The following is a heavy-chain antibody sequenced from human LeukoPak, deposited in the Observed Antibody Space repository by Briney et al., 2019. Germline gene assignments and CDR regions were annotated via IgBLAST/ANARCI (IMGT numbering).Heavy chain of an antibody. D-gene: IGHD3-22*01. CDR2: IGTYKGNT. Sequence: ASVKVSCKTSGYAFTSDGISWVRQAPGQGLEWMGWIGTYKGNTNYAQMFQGRVTMTTDTSTSTAYMELKNLRSDDTAVYYCARTPGMVVVKTFYCMDVWGQGTTVTVSS. V-gene: IGHV1-18*01. CDR1: GYAFTSDG. CDR3: ARTPGMVVVKTFYCMDV. J-gene: IGHJ6*02.